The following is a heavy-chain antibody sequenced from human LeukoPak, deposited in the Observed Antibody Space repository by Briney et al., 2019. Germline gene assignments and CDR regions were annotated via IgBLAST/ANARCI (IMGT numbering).Heavy chain of an antibody. J-gene: IGHJ3*02. CDR3: AIRSGYDFMDAFDI. V-gene: IGHV1-2*02. Sequence: ASVKVSCKASGYTFTGYYMHWVRQAPGQGLEWMGWINPNSGGTNYAQKFQGRVTMTRDTSISTAYMELSRLRSDDTAVYYCAIRSGYDFMDAFDIWGQGTMVTVSS. CDR1: GYTFTGYY. CDR2: INPNSGGT. D-gene: IGHD5-12*01.